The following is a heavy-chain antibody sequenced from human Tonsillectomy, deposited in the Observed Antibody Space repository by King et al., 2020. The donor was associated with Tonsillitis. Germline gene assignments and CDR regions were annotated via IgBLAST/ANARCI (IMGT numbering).Heavy chain of an antibody. CDR1: GGSFSGDY. J-gene: IGHJ4*02. CDR3: ARGKYDVWSGYPDYFDY. D-gene: IGHD3-3*01. Sequence: VQLQQWGAGLLKPSETLSLTCAVYGGSFSGDYWSWIRQPPGQVLEWLGEIRHSRSTNFKPSLKSRVTISVDTSKNQFSLKLSSVTAADTAVYYCARGKYDVWSGYPDYFDYWGRGTLVTVSS. CDR2: IRHSRST. V-gene: IGHV4-34*01.